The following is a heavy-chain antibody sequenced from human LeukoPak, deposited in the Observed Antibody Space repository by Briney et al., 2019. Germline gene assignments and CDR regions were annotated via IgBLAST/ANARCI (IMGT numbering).Heavy chain of an antibody. V-gene: IGHV1-2*02. D-gene: IGHD3-10*01. CDR2: INPNSGGT. CDR1: GYTFTSYY. Sequence: ASVKVSCKASGYTFTSYYMYWVRQAPGQGLEWMGWINPNSGGTNYAQKFQGRVTMTRDTSISTAYMELSRLRSDDTAVYYCARVLWFGEFHYWGQGTLVTVSS. CDR3: ARVLWFGEFHY. J-gene: IGHJ4*02.